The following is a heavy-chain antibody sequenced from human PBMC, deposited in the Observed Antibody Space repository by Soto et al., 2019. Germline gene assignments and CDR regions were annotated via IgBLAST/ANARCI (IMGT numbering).Heavy chain of an antibody. CDR3: EKAPGYRSGPFDY. CDR1: GFTFSSYA. CDR2: ISGSGGST. Sequence: GWSLRLSCAASGFTFSSYAMSWVRQAPGKGLEWVSAISGSGGSTYYADSVKGRFTISRENSKNTLYLQMNSLRAEDTAVYYCEKAPGYRSGPFDYWGQGTMVTVSS. V-gene: IGHV3-23*01. D-gene: IGHD6-19*01. J-gene: IGHJ4*02.